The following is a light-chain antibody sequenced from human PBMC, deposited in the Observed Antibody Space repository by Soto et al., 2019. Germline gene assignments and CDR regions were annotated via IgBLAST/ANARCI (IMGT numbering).Light chain of an antibody. Sequence: QSVLTQPPSVSGAPGQRVTISCTGSSSNIGAGYDVHWYQQLPGTAPKLLIYGNSNRPSGVPDRFSGSKSGTSAYLAITGLQAEDEADYYCQSYDNSLSGSVVFGGGTKVTVL. CDR1: SSNIGAGYD. J-gene: IGLJ2*01. CDR2: GNS. V-gene: IGLV1-40*01. CDR3: QSYDNSLSGSVV.